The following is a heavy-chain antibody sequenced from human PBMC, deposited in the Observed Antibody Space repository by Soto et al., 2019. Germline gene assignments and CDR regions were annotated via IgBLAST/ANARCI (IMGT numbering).Heavy chain of an antibody. V-gene: IGHV3-53*04. CDR2: IYSGGST. Sequence: EVQLVESGGGLVQPGGSLRFYCAASRFTVSSNYMSWVRQAPGKGLEWVSVIYSGGSTYYADSVKGRFTISRHNSKNTLYLQMNSLRAEDTAVYYCARDRRGSSDDAFDIWGQGTMVTVSS. CDR3: ARDRRGSSDDAFDI. D-gene: IGHD6-13*01. CDR1: RFTVSSNY. J-gene: IGHJ3*02.